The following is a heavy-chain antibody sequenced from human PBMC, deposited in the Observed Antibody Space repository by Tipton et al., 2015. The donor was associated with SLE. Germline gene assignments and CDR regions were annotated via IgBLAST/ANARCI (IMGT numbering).Heavy chain of an antibody. CDR1: GGSFSGYY. D-gene: IGHD3-3*01. J-gene: IGHJ4*02. CDR2: INHSGST. Sequence: TLSLTCAVYGGSFSGYYWSWIRQPPGKGLEWIGEINHSGSTNYNPSLKSRVTISVDTSKNQFSLKLSSVTAADTAVYYCASRSLSAHTRWGQGTLVTVSS. CDR3: ASRSLSAHTR. V-gene: IGHV4-34*01.